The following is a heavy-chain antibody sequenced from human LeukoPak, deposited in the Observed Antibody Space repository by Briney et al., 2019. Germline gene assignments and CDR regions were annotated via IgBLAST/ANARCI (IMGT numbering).Heavy chain of an antibody. D-gene: IGHD2-2*02. V-gene: IGHV6-1*01. Sequence: LRTLSLTCAISGDSLSSISIAWSWIRPSPTGGLELRGRTYYRSKSYAVSVTSRINISPDTSKNQSCLQLTCVTPAGTAVYYCSLAGSEYRYGMEAWGARD. CDR2: TYYRSKS. J-gene: IGHJ6*01. CDR3: SLAGSEYRYGMEA. CDR1: GDSLSSISIA.